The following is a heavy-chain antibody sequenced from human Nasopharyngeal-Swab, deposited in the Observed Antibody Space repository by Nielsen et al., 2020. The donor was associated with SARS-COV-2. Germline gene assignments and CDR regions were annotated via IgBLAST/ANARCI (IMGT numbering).Heavy chain of an antibody. CDR2: ISFDGSKK. CDR1: GFTFNSHG. CDR3: ARDTSVDIVLLYYGMDV. J-gene: IGHJ6*02. V-gene: IGHV3-30*03. Sequence: GESLKISCAASGFTFNSHGMHWVRQAPGKGLEWVAVISFDGSKKYYADSVKGRFTISRDSSKNTLYLQMNRLRAEDTAVYYCARDTSVDIVLLYYGMDVWGQGTTVTVSS. D-gene: IGHD5-12*01.